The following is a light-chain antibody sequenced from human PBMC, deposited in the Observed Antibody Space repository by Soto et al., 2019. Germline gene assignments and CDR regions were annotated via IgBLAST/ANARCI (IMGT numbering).Light chain of an antibody. CDR1: QSVSSSY. J-gene: IGKJ5*01. V-gene: IGKV3-20*01. Sequence: EIVLTQFPGTLSLSPGERATLSCRASQSVSSSYLAWYQQKLGQAPRLLIYGASSRATGIPDRFSGSGSGTDFTLTISRLEPEDFAVYYCQQYGSSPGITFGQGTRLEIK. CDR2: GAS. CDR3: QQYGSSPGIT.